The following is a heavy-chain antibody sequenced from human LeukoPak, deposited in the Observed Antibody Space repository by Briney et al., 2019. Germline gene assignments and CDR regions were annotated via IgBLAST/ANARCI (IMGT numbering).Heavy chain of an antibody. CDR3: ARGKDGGAGIVVVPAVFDY. CDR2: INPNSGGT. J-gene: IGHJ4*02. CDR1: GYTFTGYY. Sequence: ASVKVSCKASGYTFTGYYMHWVRQAPGQGLEWMGWINPNSGGTNYAQKFQGRVTMTRDTSISTAYVELSRLRSDDTAVYYCARGKDGGAGIVVVPAVFDYWGQGTLATVSS. D-gene: IGHD2-2*01. V-gene: IGHV1-2*02.